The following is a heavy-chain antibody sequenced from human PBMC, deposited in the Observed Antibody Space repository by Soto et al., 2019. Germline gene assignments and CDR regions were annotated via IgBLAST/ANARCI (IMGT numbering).Heavy chain of an antibody. CDR3: VRTSLVVAAASREDY. J-gene: IGHJ4*02. CDR2: INSDGSST. Sequence: GGSLRLSCAASGFTSSSYWMHWVRQAPGKGLVWVSRINSDGSSTSYTDSVKGRFTISRDNAKNTLYLQMNSLRAEDTAVYYCVRTSLVVAAASREDYWGQGTLVTVSS. CDR1: GFTSSSYW. V-gene: IGHV3-74*01. D-gene: IGHD2-15*01.